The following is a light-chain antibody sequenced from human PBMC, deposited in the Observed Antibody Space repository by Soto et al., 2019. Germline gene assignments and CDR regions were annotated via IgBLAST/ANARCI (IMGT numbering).Light chain of an antibody. CDR3: QQCDNWLRT. V-gene: IGKV3-15*01. Sequence: EIVMTQSPATLSVSPGERATLSCRASQSVGSNLAWYQQKPGQAPRLLIYGASTRATGIPARFSGSGSGTDFTLTISSLQSEDFAVYYCQQCDNWLRTFGQGTKVEIK. CDR1: QSVGSN. CDR2: GAS. J-gene: IGKJ1*01.